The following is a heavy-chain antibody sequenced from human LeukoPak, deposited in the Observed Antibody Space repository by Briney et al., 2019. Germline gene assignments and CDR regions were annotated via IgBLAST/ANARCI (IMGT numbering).Heavy chain of an antibody. D-gene: IGHD3-9*01. V-gene: IGHV3-7*01. CDR3: ARRAPRGFDVLTGYYQSRHFDY. Sequence: GGSLRLSCAASGFTFSSYWMSWVRQAPGKGLEWVANIKQDGSEKYYVDSVKGRFTISRDNAKNSLYLQMNSLRAEDTAVYFCARRAPRGFDVLTGYYQSRHFDYWGQGTLVTVSS. CDR2: IKQDGSEK. CDR1: GFTFSSYW. J-gene: IGHJ4*02.